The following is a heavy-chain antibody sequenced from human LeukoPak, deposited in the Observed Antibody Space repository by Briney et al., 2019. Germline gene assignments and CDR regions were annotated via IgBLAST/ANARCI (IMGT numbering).Heavy chain of an antibody. CDR2: ISGSGGST. Sequence: GGSLRLSCAASGFTFSSYAMSWVRQAPGKGLEWVSAISGSGGSTYYADSVEGRFTISRDNSKNTLYLQMNSLRAEDTAVYYCVRTRNDYGDPYDAFDIWGQGTMVTVSS. V-gene: IGHV3-23*01. CDR3: VRTRNDYGDPYDAFDI. D-gene: IGHD4-17*01. CDR1: GFTFSSYA. J-gene: IGHJ3*02.